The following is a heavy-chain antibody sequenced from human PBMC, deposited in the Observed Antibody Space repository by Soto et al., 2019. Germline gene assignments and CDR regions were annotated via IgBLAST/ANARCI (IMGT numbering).Heavy chain of an antibody. V-gene: IGHV3-23*01. J-gene: IGHJ4*02. Sequence: EVELSDFGGGLVQPGGSLRLTCTASGFDFYTHGMTWVRQAPGRGLEWVSSILGSGGKAYYADSVEGRFTISRDNSKNRVFLQLNSRRAEDTAVYFCEKGAGWLDYWGQGTPVIASS. CDR3: EKGAGWLDY. CDR2: ILGSGGKA. CDR1: GFDFYTHG.